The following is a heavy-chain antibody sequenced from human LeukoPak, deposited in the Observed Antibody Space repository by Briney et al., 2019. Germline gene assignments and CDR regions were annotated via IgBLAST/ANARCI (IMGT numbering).Heavy chain of an antibody. CDR3: ARYNDASYFDY. CDR2: IFWDDHT. D-gene: IGHD3-10*01. J-gene: IGHJ4*02. Sequence: SAPTLVEPTQTLTLTCTFSGFSLSSRGVAVGWIRQPPGRALEWLALIFWDDHTRYRPSLRSRVTITKGTSYNQVVPTMTNLDPVDTATYHCARYNDASYFDYWGQGTVVTV. V-gene: IGHV2-5*02. CDR1: GFSLSSRGVA.